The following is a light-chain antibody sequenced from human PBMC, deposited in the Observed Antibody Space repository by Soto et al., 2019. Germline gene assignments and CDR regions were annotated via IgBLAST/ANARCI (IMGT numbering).Light chain of an antibody. CDR3: QQSYSTPPWT. CDR1: QSISSY. V-gene: IGKV1-39*01. CDR2: AAS. J-gene: IGKJ1*01. Sequence: DIPMAQTPSSLSASVGDRGTITCRASQSISSYLNWYQQKPGKAPKLLIYAASNLQSGVPSRFSGSGSGTDFTLTISSLQPEDFATYYCQQSYSTPPWTFGQGTNVEIK.